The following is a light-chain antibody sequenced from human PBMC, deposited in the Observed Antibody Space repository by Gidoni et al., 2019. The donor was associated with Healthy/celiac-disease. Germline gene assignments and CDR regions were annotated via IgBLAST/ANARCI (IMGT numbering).Light chain of an antibody. CDR3: SSYTISSVVV. CDR1: SSDVGGYDY. CDR2: EVS. J-gene: IGLJ2*01. Sequence: QSALTQPASVSGSPGQSITISCTGTSSDVGGYDYVSWYQQPPGKAPKLMIYEVSNRPSGVSNRFSGSKSVNTSSLTISGRQAEDEADYYCSSYTISSVVVFGGGTKLTVL. V-gene: IGLV2-14*01.